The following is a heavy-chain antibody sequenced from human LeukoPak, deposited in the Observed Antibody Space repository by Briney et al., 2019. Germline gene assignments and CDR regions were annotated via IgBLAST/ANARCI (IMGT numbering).Heavy chain of an antibody. V-gene: IGHV3-30*04. CDR3: VGIRYFDWSSSEF. CDR1: GFAFSSYA. J-gene: IGHJ4*02. D-gene: IGHD3-9*01. CDR2: TSFDENVK. Sequence: GGSLRLSCAASGFAFSSYAMHWVRQAPGKGLEWVAITSFDENVKYYAASVKGRFTISRDISRNTLYLQMNSLRAADTAVYYCVGIRYFDWSSSEFWGQGTLVTVSS.